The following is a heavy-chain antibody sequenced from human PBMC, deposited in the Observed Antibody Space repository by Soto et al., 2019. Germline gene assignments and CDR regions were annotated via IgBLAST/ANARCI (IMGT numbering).Heavy chain of an antibody. CDR3: ARDPVPEPLWFGELLSCFDP. D-gene: IGHD3-10*01. V-gene: IGHV3-11*06. CDR1: GFTFSDYY. Sequence: GGSLRLSCAASGFTFSDYYMSWIRQAPGKGLEWVSYISSSSSYTNYADSVKGRFTISRDKAKNSLYLQMNSLRAEDTAVYYCARDPVPEPLWFGELLSCFDPWGQGTLVTVSS. CDR2: ISSSSSYT. J-gene: IGHJ5*02.